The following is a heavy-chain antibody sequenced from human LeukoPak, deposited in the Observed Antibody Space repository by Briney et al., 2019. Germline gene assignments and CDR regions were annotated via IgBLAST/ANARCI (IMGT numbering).Heavy chain of an antibody. D-gene: IGHD2-15*01. Sequence: GGSLRLSCAASGFTFDDYGMSWVRQAPGKGLEWVSGINWNGGSTGYADSVKGRFTISRDNAKNSLYLQMNSLRAEDTAVYYCARDRVVVAATLSYFDYWGQGTLVTVSS. V-gene: IGHV3-20*04. CDR1: GFTFDDYG. CDR3: ARDRVVVAATLSYFDY. J-gene: IGHJ4*02. CDR2: INWNGGST.